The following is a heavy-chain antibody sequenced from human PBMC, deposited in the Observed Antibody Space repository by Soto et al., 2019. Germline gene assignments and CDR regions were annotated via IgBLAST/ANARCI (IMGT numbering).Heavy chain of an antibody. CDR2: IIPIFGTA. D-gene: IGHD5-18*01. Sequence: QVQLVQSGAEVKKPGSSVKVSCKASGGTFSSYAISWVRQAPGHGLEWMGGIIPIFGTADYAQKFQGSVPLTVDKSRSTAYMELSSLRFEVTAVYYCARGLVRGYSYGYCDYWVQGTLVTVS. V-gene: IGHV1-69*06. J-gene: IGHJ4*02. CDR1: GGTFSSYA. CDR3: ARGLVRGYSYGYCDY.